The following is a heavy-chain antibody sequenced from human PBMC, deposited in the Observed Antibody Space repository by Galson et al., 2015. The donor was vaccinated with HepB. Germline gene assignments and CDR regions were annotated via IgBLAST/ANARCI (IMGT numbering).Heavy chain of an antibody. Sequence: LRLSCAASGFAFQTYAVNWGRQAPGKALEWVSSITTSSTYRYYANPVKGRFTIYRDNAKNSLYLQMNSLRVEDTATYHCAVEREGFGIWGQETMVIVSS. J-gene: IGHJ3*02. CDR2: ITTSSTYR. CDR1: GFAFQTYA. CDR3: AVEREGFGI. V-gene: IGHV3-21*06.